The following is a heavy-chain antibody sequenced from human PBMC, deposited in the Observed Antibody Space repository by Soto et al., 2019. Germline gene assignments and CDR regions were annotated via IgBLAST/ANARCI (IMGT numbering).Heavy chain of an antibody. CDR1: GFNFDDYS. CDR3: AKVSTQHSGNDGLDS. J-gene: IGHJ4*02. V-gene: IGHV3-43*01. CDR2: INWDGSNT. Sequence: PGGSLRLSCAASGFNFDDYSMHWVRQDPGKGLEWVSLINWDGSNTYYADSVKGRFTISRDNSRNSVYLEMNSLRTEDTALYLWAKVSTQHSGNDGLDSWGKGTLVTVSS. D-gene: IGHD1-1*01.